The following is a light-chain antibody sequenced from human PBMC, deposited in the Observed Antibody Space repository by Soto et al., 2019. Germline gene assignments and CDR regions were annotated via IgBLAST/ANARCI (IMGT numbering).Light chain of an antibody. CDR3: QQYHTWVT. CDR2: DAS. CDR1: QNVDKW. Sequence: DIQMTQSPSTLSASVGDRVTITCRASQNVDKWLAWYQQKPGKAPKLIIYDASTLESGVPSRFSGGISGTEFTLTVSSLQPDYFASYYCQQYHTWVTFGQGTKVDFK. V-gene: IGKV1-5*01. J-gene: IGKJ1*01.